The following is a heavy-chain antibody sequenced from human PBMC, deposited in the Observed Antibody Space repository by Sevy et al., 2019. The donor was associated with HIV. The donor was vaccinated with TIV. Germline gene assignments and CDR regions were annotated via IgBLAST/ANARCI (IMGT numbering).Heavy chain of an antibody. Sequence: GGSLRLSCVASGFNFNIYSMSWVRQAPGKGLQWVSTLSFGCGRINHADSVQGRSTMSRDDSKKTVYLEMNSLRAEDTAVYYCAREGCTRPHDHWGQGTLVTVSS. CDR3: AREGCTRPHDH. CDR1: GFNFNIYS. CDR2: LSFGCGRI. V-gene: IGHV3-23*01. D-gene: IGHD2-8*01. J-gene: IGHJ4*02.